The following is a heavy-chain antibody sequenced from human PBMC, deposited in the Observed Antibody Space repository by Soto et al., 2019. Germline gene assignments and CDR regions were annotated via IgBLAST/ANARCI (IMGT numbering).Heavy chain of an antibody. D-gene: IGHD2-2*01. CDR3: ARGSISSTSYGY. V-gene: IGHV4-59*01. CDR2: IYYSGST. J-gene: IGHJ4*02. CDR1: GGSISSYY. Sequence: SETLSLTCTVSGGSISSYYWSWIRQPPGKGLEWIGYIYYSGSTNYNPSLKSRVTISVDTSKNQFSLKLSSVTAADTAVYYCARGSISSTSYGYWGQGTLVTVSS.